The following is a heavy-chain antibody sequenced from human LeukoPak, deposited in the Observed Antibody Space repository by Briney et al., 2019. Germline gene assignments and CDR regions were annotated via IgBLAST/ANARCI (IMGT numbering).Heavy chain of an antibody. D-gene: IGHD6-19*01. CDR1: GYTFTSYG. V-gene: IGHV1-18*01. J-gene: IGHJ4*02. CDR3: ARDSSHSGWSNY. Sequence: ASVKVSCXASGYTFTSYGISWVRQAPGQGLEWMGWISAYNGNTNYAQKLQGRATMTTDTSTSTAYMELRSLRSDDTAVYYCARDSSHSGWSNYWGQGTLVTVSS. CDR2: ISAYNGNT.